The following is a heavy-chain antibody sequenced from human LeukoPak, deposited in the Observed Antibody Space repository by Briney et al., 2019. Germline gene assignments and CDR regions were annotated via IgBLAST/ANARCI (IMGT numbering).Heavy chain of an antibody. D-gene: IGHD3-10*01. CDR3: ASLYGSGSYSR. CDR1: GGSISSYY. V-gene: IGHV4-59*01. CDR2: IYYTGST. J-gene: IGHJ4*02. Sequence: PSETLSLTCTVSGGSISSYYWSWIRQPPGKGLEWIGYIYYTGSTNYNPSLKSRVTISVDTSKNQFSLKLSSVTAADTAVYYCASLYGSGSYSRWGQGTLVTVSS.